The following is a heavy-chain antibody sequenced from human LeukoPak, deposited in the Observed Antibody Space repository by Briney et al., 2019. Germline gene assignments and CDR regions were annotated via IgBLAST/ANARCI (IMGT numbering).Heavy chain of an antibody. D-gene: IGHD5-24*01. CDR1: GGTFSSYA. Sequence: SGKVSGKAPGGTFSSYAISGVRQAPGQGREGMGRIIPIFGTANYAQKFQGRVTITADKSTSIGYMELSSRRSEDTAVYYCARAVRRRDGYNDFDYWGQGTLVTVSS. CDR3: ARAVRRRDGYNDFDY. V-gene: IGHV1-69*06. CDR2: IIPIFGTA. J-gene: IGHJ4*02.